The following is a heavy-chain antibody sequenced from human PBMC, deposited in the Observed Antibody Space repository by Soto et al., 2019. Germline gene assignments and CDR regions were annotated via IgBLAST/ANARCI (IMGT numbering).Heavy chain of an antibody. D-gene: IGHD6-6*01. CDR3: ARGRIAALLNWFDP. V-gene: IGHV4-34*01. CDR1: GGSFSGYY. CDR2: INHSGST. J-gene: IGHJ5*02. Sequence: SETLSLTCAVYGGSFSGYYWSWIRQPPGKGLEWIGEINHSGSTNYNPSLKSRVTISVDTSKNQFSLKLSSVTAADTAVYYCARGRIAALLNWFDPWGQGTLVTVSS.